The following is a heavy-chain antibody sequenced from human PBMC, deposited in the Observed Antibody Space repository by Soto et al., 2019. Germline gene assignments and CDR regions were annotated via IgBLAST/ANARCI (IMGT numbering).Heavy chain of an antibody. CDR3: ARSPQPTRGIHWYFDL. V-gene: IGHV3-30*03. Sequence: GGSLRLSCATSGFTFNTYGMHWVRQAPGKGLEWVAAISYDGINRYYVDSVKGRFTISRDNSKNTLYVQMNSLRAEDTALYYCARSPQPTRGIHWYFDLWGRGILVTVSS. CDR2: ISYDGINR. D-gene: IGHD1-26*01. CDR1: GFTFNTYG. J-gene: IGHJ2*01.